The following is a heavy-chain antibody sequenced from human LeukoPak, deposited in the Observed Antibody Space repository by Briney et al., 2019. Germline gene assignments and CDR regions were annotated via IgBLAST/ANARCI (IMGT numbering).Heavy chain of an antibody. CDR2: FDPEDGET. Sequence: ASVKVCCKVSGYTLTELSMHWVRQAPGKGLEWMGGFDPEDGETIYAQKFQGRVTMTEDTSTDTAYMELSSLRSEDTAVYYCATGRLLTGYRLYFDYWGRGTLVTVSS. CDR3: ATGRLLTGYRLYFDY. CDR1: GYTLTELS. V-gene: IGHV1-24*01. D-gene: IGHD3-9*01. J-gene: IGHJ4*02.